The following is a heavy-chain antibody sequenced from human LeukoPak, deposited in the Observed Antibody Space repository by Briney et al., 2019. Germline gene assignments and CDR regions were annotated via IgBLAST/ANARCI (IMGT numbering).Heavy chain of an antibody. CDR1: GASIKNYY. D-gene: IGHD1-14*01. Sequence: PSETLSLTYTVSGASIKNYYWSWIRQPPGKGLEWIANIYYAGSSNYNPSLKSRVSVSIDASKNHLSLKLTSVTAADTAIYYCARQAVIIPTGVGGPWFDPWGQGTLVAVSS. V-gene: IGHV4-59*08. J-gene: IGHJ5*02. CDR2: IYYAGSS. CDR3: ARQAVIIPTGVGGPWFDP.